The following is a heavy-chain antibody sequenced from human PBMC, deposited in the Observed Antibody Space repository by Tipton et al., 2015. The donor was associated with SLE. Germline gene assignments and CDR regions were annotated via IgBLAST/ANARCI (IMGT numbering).Heavy chain of an antibody. V-gene: IGHV1-2*06. CDR3: ARTCYYDCDTLVRGMDV. J-gene: IGHJ6*01. CDR1: GYTFTDYY. D-gene: IGHD3-22*01. Sequence: QLVQSGPEVKKPGASVQVSCTASGYTFTDYYMHWVRQAPGQGLEWMGRINPGSGDTDLAQKLRGRVTLARDTSISTAYMDLSSLRSDDTAIYYCARTCYYDCDTLVRGMDVWGQGTTVTVSS. CDR2: INPGSGDT.